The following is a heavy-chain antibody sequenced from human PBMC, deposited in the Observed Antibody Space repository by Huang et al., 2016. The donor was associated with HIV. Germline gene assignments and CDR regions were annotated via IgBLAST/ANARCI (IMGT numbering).Heavy chain of an antibody. CDR2: SKQDESEK. Sequence: ANSKQDESEKYYVDSVKGRFNISRDNGKKVLFLEMNNVRVEDTATYYCATKTAAMDIWGQGTTVTVS. CDR3: ATKTAAMDI. D-gene: IGHD1-7*01. J-gene: IGHJ6*02. V-gene: IGHV3-7*01.